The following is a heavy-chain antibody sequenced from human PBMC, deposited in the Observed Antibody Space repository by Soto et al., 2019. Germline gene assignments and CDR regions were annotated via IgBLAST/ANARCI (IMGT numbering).Heavy chain of an antibody. J-gene: IGHJ4*02. Sequence: GGSLRLSCKGSGYSFTSYWIGWVRQMPGKGLEWMGIIYPGDSDTRYSPSFQGQVTISADKSISTAYLQWSSLKASDTAMYYCARHFGSSNFLFDYWGQGTLVTVSS. CDR3: ARHFGSSNFLFDY. CDR1: GYSFTSYW. CDR2: IYPGDSDT. V-gene: IGHV5-51*01. D-gene: IGHD6-6*01.